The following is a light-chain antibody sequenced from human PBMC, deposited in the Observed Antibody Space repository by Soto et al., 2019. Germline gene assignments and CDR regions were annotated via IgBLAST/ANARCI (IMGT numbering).Light chain of an antibody. CDR3: QQSYRTPHT. CDR2: SAS. Sequence: DIQMTQSPSSLSASVGDRVTITCRASQGVSGYLLWYQQRQGRAPKLLIYSASNLLSGVPSRFSGSGSGTNVNLTISSLQPEDFATYDCQQSYRTPHTFGQGTRLETK. J-gene: IGKJ2*01. CDR1: QGVSGY. V-gene: IGKV1-39*01.